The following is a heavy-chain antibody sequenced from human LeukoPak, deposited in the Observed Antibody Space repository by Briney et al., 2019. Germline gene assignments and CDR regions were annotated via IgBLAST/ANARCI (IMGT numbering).Heavy chain of an antibody. CDR1: GFTFNNYA. Sequence: GGSLRLSCAASGFTFNNYAMSWVRQAPGKGLEWVSAISASGTSTNYADSVKGRFTISRDNSKNTLYLQMNSLRAEDTAVYYCAKDPRITMVLTGWFDPWGQGTLVTVSS. J-gene: IGHJ5*02. CDR2: ISASGTST. D-gene: IGHD3-10*01. CDR3: AKDPRITMVLTGWFDP. V-gene: IGHV3-23*01.